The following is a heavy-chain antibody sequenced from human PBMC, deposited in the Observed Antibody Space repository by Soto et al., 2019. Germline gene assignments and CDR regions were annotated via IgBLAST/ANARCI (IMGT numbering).Heavy chain of an antibody. CDR3: ARGHDGMDV. CDR1: GFTFSNYW. Sequence: EVQLVESGGGLVQPGGSLRLSCAASGFTFSNYWMHWVRQAPGKGLVWVSRIKSDGSSTNYADSVKGRFTSSRDNAKNPLYLQLNSLRVEDTAVYYCARGHDGMDVWGQGTTVTVAS. CDR2: IKSDGSST. J-gene: IGHJ6*02. V-gene: IGHV3-74*01.